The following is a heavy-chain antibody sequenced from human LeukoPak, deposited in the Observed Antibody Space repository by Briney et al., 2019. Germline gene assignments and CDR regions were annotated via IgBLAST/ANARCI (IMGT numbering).Heavy chain of an antibody. CDR3: AFRTVRSTIEYFQY. J-gene: IGHJ1*01. CDR1: GGTFTSYA. D-gene: IGHD1-26*01. CDR2: IIPMFGTA. Sequence: ASVKVSCKASGGTFTSYAVNWVRQAPGQGLEWMGGIIPMFGTANYARNFQGRVTITADESTSTAYMELSSLRSDDTAVYYCAFRTVRSTIEYFQYWGLGTLVTVSS. V-gene: IGHV1-69*01.